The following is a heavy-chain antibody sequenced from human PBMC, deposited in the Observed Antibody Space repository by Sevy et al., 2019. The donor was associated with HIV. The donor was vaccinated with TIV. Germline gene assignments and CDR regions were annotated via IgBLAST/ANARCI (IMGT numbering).Heavy chain of an antibody. CDR3: ANLPNHNTYYDYVWGSYRYISSYFDY. CDR2: ISGSGGST. D-gene: IGHD3-16*02. CDR1: GFTFSSYA. Sequence: GGSLRLSCAASGFTFSSYAMSWVRQAPGKGLEWVSAISGSGGSTYYADSVKGRFTISRDNSKNTLYLQMNSLRAEDTAVYYCANLPNHNTYYDYVWGSYRYISSYFDYWGQGTLVTVSS. J-gene: IGHJ4*02. V-gene: IGHV3-23*01.